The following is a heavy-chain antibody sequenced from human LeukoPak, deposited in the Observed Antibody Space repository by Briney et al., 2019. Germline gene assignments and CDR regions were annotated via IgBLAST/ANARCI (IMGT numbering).Heavy chain of an antibody. Sequence: PGGSLRLSCAASGFTFSDAWMYWVRQAPGKGLEWVGRIKSEIDGGTTDYAAPVKGRFTISRDDSRNTLYLQMNSLKTEDTAVYYCTTDPRRDYDYVWGSFDYWGQGTLVTVSS. CDR1: GFTFSDAW. CDR2: IKSEIDGGTT. D-gene: IGHD3-16*01. CDR3: TTDPRRDYDYVWGSFDY. J-gene: IGHJ4*02. V-gene: IGHV3-15*01.